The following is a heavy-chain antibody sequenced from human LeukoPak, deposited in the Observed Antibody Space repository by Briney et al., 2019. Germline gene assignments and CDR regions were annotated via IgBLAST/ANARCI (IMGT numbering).Heavy chain of an antibody. D-gene: IGHD2-15*01. CDR2: ISAYNGNT. CDR1: GGTFSSYA. CDR3: ARNRYCSGGSCYYFDY. J-gene: IGHJ4*02. V-gene: IGHV1-18*01. Sequence: ASVKVSCKASGGTFSSYAISWVRQAPGQGLEWMGWISAYNGNTNYAQKLQGRVTMTTDTSTSTAYMELRSLRSDDTAVYYCARNRYCSGGSCYYFDYWGQGTLVTVSS.